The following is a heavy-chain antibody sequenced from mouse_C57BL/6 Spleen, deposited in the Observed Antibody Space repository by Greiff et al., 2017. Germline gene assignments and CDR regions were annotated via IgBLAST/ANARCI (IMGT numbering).Heavy chain of an antibody. Sequence: DVKLQESGPGLVKPSQSLYLTCSVTGYSITSGYYWNWIRQFPGNKLEWMGYISYDGSNNYNPSLKNRISITRDTSKHQFFLKLNSVTTEDTATYYCAREGYSNPFDYWGQGTTLTVSS. V-gene: IGHV3-6*01. J-gene: IGHJ2*01. CDR1: GYSITSGYY. CDR2: ISYDGSN. D-gene: IGHD2-5*01. CDR3: AREGYSNPFDY.